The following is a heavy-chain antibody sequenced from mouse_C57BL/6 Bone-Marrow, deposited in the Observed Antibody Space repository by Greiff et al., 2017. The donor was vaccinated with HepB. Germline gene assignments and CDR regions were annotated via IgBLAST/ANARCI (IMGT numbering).Heavy chain of an antibody. CDR2: INYDGSST. Sequence: DVKLVESEGGLVQPGSSMKLSCTASGFTFSDYYMAWVRQVPEKGLEWVANINYDGSSTYYLDSLKSRFIISRDNAKNILYLQMSSLKSEDTATYYCARDRDYYGSSYRWYFDVWGTGTTVTVSS. V-gene: IGHV5-16*01. CDR3: ARDRDYYGSSYRWYFDV. J-gene: IGHJ1*03. CDR1: GFTFSDYY. D-gene: IGHD1-1*01.